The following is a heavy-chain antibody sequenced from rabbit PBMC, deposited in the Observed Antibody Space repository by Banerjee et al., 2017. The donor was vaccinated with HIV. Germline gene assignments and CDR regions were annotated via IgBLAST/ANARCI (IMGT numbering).Heavy chain of an antibody. Sequence: QEQLKESGGGLVQPGGSLTLTCTASGFDISNGYMDWVRQAPGKGLEWIACINTSSGSTYYASWAKGRFTISKTSSTTVTLQMTSLTAADTATYFCARDRSSGWGANFNLWGPGTLVTVS. CDR1: GFDISNGY. J-gene: IGHJ4*01. D-gene: IGHD4-1*01. CDR3: ARDRSSGWGANFNL. CDR2: INTSSGST. V-gene: IGHV1S45*01.